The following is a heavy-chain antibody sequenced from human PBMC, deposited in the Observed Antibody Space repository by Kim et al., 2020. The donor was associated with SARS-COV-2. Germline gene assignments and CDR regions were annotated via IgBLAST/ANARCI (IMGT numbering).Heavy chain of an antibody. J-gene: IGHJ4*02. CDR1: GFTFSSYA. CDR2: ISGSGGST. D-gene: IGHD2-8*01. Sequence: GGSLRLSCAASGFTFSSYAMSWVRQAPGKGLEWVSAISGSGGSTYYADSVKGRFTISRDNSKNTLYLQMNSLRAEDTAVYYCAKDMMLMVYASVAFDYWGQGTLVTVSS. V-gene: IGHV3-23*01. CDR3: AKDMMLMVYASVAFDY.